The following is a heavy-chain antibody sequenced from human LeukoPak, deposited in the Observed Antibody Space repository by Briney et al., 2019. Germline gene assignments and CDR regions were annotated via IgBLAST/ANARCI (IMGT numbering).Heavy chain of an antibody. V-gene: IGHV3-7*01. J-gene: IGHJ4*02. CDR3: TRDTDGSLDY. Sequence: GGSLRLSCAASGFTFTNSWMAWVRQAPGKGLEWVANIKQDGSTKHYADSLKGRFTISRDNPKNSLYLQMNNLRADDTAVYYCTRDTDGSLDYWGQGILVAVAS. CDR1: GFTFTNSW. CDR2: IKQDGSTK. D-gene: IGHD1-26*01.